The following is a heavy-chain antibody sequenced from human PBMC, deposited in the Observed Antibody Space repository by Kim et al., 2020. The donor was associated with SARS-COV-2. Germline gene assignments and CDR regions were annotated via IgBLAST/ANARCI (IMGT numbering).Heavy chain of an antibody. D-gene: IGHD3-3*01. CDR1: GFTFSSYA. CDR2: IYSGGSST. CDR3: AKDRNRIGITIFGVVRGIQGIFEPDY. Sequence: GGSLRLFCAASGFTFSSYAMSWVRQAPGKGLEWVSVIYSGGSSTYYADSVKGRFTISRDNSKNTLYLQMNSLRAEDTAVYYCAKDRNRIGITIFGVVRGIQGIFEPDYWGQGTLVTVSS. J-gene: IGHJ4*02. V-gene: IGHV3-23*03.